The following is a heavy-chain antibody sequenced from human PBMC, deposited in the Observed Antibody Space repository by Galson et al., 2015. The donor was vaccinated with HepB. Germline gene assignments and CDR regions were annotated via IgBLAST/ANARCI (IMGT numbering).Heavy chain of an antibody. J-gene: IGHJ6*02. CDR2: ISYDGSNK. V-gene: IGHV3-30*18. D-gene: IGHD3-16*02. CDR1: GFTFSSYG. CDR3: AKEIVGAFGGVIGYYYYYYGMDV. Sequence: SLRLSCAASGFTFSSYGMHWVRQAPGKGLEWVAVISYDGSNKYYADSVKGRFTISRDNSKNTLYLQMNSLRAEDTAVYYCAKEIVGAFGGVIGYYYYYYGMDVWGQGTTVTVSS.